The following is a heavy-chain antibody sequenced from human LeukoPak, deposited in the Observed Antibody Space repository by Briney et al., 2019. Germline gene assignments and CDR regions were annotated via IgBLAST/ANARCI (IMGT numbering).Heavy chain of an antibody. CDR2: MNPNSGNT. D-gene: IGHD2-15*01. J-gene: IGHJ4*02. CDR1: GYTFTSYD. CDR3: ARVPSLGYCSGGSCYRFDH. Sequence: ASVKVSCKASGYTFTSYDINWVRQATGQGLEWMGWMNPNSGNTGYAQKFQGRVTMTRNTSISTAYMELSSLTSEDTAVYYCARVPSLGYCSGGSCYRFDHWGQGTLVAVS. V-gene: IGHV1-8*01.